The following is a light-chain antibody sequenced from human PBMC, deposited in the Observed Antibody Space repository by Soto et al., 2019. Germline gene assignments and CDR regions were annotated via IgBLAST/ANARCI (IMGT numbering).Light chain of an antibody. CDR2: REGSGSY. V-gene: IGLV4-60*02. CDR1: RGHSSYI. Sequence: QPVLTQSSSASASLGSSVKLTCTLSRGHSSYIIAWHQQQPGKAPRYLMKREGSGSYNKGSGVPGRFSGASSGADSYLYILNVECDDGANYYCEPWACNTQTWVLVRGTKL. CDR3: EPWACNTQTWV. J-gene: IGLJ3*02.